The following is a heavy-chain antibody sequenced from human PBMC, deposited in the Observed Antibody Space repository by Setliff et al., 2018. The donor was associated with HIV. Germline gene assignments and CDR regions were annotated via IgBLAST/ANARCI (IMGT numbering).Heavy chain of an antibody. CDR1: GGSISSGTYY. Sequence: LSLTCTVSGGSISSGTYYWSWIRQPAGKGLEWIGHIYTSGNTNYNPSLKSRVTISVDTSKNQFSLKLTSVTAADTAVYYCARDQPQDYDSLTGYYTGRYFDYWGRGTLVTVSS. V-gene: IGHV4-61*09. CDR2: IYTSGNT. J-gene: IGHJ4*02. CDR3: ARDQPQDYDSLTGYYTGRYFDY. D-gene: IGHD3-9*01.